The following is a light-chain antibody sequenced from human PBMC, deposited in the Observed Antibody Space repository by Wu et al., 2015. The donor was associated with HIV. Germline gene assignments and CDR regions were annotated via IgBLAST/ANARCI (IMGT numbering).Light chain of an antibody. CDR2: DAS. CDR3: QQRSNWPLT. J-gene: IGKJ5*01. V-gene: IGKV3-11*01. Sequence: ETILSQSPATLSLSPGESATLSCRASQTITNSLAWYQQKPGQTPSLLIYDASHRATGIPARFSGSGSGTDFTLTIASLEPEDFAVYYCQQRSNWPLTFGQGTRLEI. CDR1: QTITNS.